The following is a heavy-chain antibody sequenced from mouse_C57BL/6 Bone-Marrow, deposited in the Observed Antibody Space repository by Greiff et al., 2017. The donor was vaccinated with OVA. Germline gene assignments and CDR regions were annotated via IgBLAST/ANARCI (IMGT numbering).Heavy chain of an antibody. CDR1: GYAFTNYL. J-gene: IGHJ2*01. CDR2: NNPGSGGT. CDR3: ARNDDYDRYYFDY. V-gene: IGHV1-54*01. Sequence: QVHVKQSGAELVRPGTSVKVSCKASGYAFTNYLIEWVKQRPGQGLEWIGVNNPGSGGTNYNEKFKGKATLTADKSSSTAYMQLSSLTSEDSAVYFCARNDDYDRYYFDYWGQGTTLTVSS. D-gene: IGHD2-4*01.